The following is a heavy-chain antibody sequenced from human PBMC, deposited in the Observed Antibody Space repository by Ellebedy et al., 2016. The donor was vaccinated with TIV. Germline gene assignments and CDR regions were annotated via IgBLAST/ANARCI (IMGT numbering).Heavy chain of an antibody. J-gene: IGHJ3*02. CDR2: IYPGDSDT. V-gene: IGHV5-51*01. CDR3: AGGRSGYCSGGSCYSGSAFDI. D-gene: IGHD2-15*01. Sequence: GESLKISCKGSGYSFTSYWIGWVRQMPGKGLEWMGIIYPGDSDTRYSPSFQGQVTISADKSISTAYLQWSSLKASDTAMYYCAGGRSGYCSGGSCYSGSAFDIWGQGTMVTVSS. CDR1: GYSFTSYW.